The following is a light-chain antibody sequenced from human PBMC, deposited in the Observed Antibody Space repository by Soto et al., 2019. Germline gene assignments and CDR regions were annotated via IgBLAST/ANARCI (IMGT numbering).Light chain of an antibody. CDR3: FSYTASDMWV. CDR1: NSDVGAYTF. J-gene: IGLJ3*02. V-gene: IGLV2-11*01. CDR2: AVS. Sequence: QSALTQPRSVSGSPGQSVTISCTGTNSDVGAYTFVSWYQQLPGKAPKLIISAVSYRPSGVPDRFSGSKSGNTASLTISGLQVEDEADYYCFSYTASDMWVFGGGTKLTVL.